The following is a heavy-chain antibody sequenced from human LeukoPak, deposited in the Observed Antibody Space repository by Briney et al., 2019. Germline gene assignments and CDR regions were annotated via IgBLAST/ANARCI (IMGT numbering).Heavy chain of an antibody. Sequence: GGSLRLSCAASGFIFRSYSMNWVRQAPGKGLEWVSSISSSSSYIYYADSVKGRFTISRDNAKNSLYLQMNSLRAEDTAVYYCARVITMVRGVPYYYGMDVWGKGTTVTVSS. V-gene: IGHV3-21*01. CDR1: GFIFRSYS. CDR3: ARVITMVRGVPYYYGMDV. J-gene: IGHJ6*04. D-gene: IGHD3-10*01. CDR2: ISSSSSYI.